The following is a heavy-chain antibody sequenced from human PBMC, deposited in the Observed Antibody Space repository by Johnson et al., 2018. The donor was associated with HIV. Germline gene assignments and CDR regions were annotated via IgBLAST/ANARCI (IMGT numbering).Heavy chain of an antibody. J-gene: IGHJ3*02. Sequence: VQLVESGGGVVQPGRSLRLSCPASGFTFSSYAMSWVRQAPGKGLEWVANIKQDGSEQYYVDSVKGRFTISRDNAKNSLYLQMNSLRAEDTAVYYCARGGPYYYDSSGYGAFDIWGQGTMVTVSS. CDR3: ARGGPYYYDSSGYGAFDI. CDR1: GFTFSSYA. V-gene: IGHV3-7*03. D-gene: IGHD3-22*01. CDR2: IKQDGSEQ.